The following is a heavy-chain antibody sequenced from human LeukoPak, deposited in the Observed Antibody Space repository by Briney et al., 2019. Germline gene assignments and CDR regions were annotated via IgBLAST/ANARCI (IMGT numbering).Heavy chain of an antibody. Sequence: ETLSLTCTVSGGSISSSSYYWGWIRQPPGKGLEWVSIVSSSGERTYYADSVKGRFTCSRDNSKNTLYLQMNSLRADDTAVYYCAKGDSYADYVRAPFDYWGQGSLVTVSS. J-gene: IGHJ4*02. D-gene: IGHD3-16*01. CDR3: AKGDSYADYVRAPFDY. CDR2: VSSSGERT. V-gene: IGHV3-23*01. CDR1: GGSISSSSYY.